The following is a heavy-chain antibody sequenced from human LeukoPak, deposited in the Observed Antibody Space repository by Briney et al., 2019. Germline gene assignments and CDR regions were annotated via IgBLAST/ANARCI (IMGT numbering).Heavy chain of an antibody. D-gene: IGHD6-6*01. V-gene: IGHV7-4-1*02. J-gene: IGHJ4*02. CDR1: GYTFTSYA. Sequence: ASVTVSCKASGYTFTSYAMNWVRQAPGQGLEWMGWINTNTGNPTYAQGFTGRFVFSLDTSVSTAYLQISSLKAEDTAVYYCASYSSSPQFDYWGQGTLVTVSS. CDR3: ASYSSSPQFDY. CDR2: INTNTGNP.